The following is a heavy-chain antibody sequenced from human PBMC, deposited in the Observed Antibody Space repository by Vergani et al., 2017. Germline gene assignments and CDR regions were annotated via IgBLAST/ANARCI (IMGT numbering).Heavy chain of an antibody. J-gene: IGHJ4*02. Sequence: EVQLVESGGGLVKPGGSLRLSCVVSGFTVSSNYMSWVRQAPGKGLEWVSVIYSGGSTYYADSVKGRFTISRDNSKNTLYLQMNSLRVEDTAVYYCARDRPYDSSSWSDFDYWGQGTLVTVSS. CDR3: ARDRPYDSSSWSDFDY. CDR2: IYSGGST. CDR1: GFTVSSNY. V-gene: IGHV3-66*02. D-gene: IGHD6-13*01.